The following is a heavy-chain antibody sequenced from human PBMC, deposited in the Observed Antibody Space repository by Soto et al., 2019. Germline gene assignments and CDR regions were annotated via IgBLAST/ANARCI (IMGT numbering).Heavy chain of an antibody. CDR2: IYHSGGA. V-gene: IGHV4-31*03. Sequence: SETLSLTCTVSGDSITSGGYYWSWLRQPPGKGLERIGYIYHSGGASYNPSLRGRAVISIDTSKNQFSLRLNAVTAADTATYYCARDYYGAGSQYYYYGMEVWGQGTTVTVSS. CDR3: ARDYYGAGSQYYYYGMEV. J-gene: IGHJ6*02. D-gene: IGHD3-10*01. CDR1: GDSITSGGYY.